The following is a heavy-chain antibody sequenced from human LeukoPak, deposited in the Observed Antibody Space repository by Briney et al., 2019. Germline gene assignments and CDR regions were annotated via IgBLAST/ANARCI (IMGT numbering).Heavy chain of an antibody. CDR3: AREAPDAFDI. J-gene: IGHJ3*02. CDR2: INDDSTDI. Sequence: GGSLRLSCAASGFRFSLYAMNWVRQAPGKGREWVSYINDDSTDIHYGDSVKGRFSISRDNAKNLMYLQMNSLRAEDTAVYYCAREAPDAFDIWGQGTMVTVSS. V-gene: IGHV3-21*05. D-gene: IGHD6-6*01. CDR1: GFRFSLYA.